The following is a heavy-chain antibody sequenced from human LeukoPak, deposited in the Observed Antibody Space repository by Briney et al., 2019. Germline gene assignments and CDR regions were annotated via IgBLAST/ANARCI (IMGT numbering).Heavy chain of an antibody. J-gene: IGHJ4*02. V-gene: IGHV3-23*01. CDR2: ISGSGGST. CDR3: AKGYCSSSSCYPNY. CDR1: GFTFSSYA. Sequence: GRTLRLSCAASGFTFSSYAMSWVRQAPGKALEWVSAISGSGGSTYYADSVKGRFTISRDNSKNTLYLQMNSLRAEDTAVYYCAKGYCSSSSCYPNYLGQGTLVNVSS. D-gene: IGHD2-2*01.